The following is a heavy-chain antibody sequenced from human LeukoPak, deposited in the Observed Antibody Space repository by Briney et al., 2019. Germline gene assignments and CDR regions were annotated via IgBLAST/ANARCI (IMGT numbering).Heavy chain of an antibody. V-gene: IGHV4-59*01. CDR2: IYHSGST. CDR3: ARGYYGAVTFDY. D-gene: IGHD3-3*01. CDR1: GGSISNFY. J-gene: IGHJ4*02. Sequence: PSETLSLTCTVSGGSISNFYWSWIRQPPGKGLEWIGYIYHSGSTSYNLSPKSRVTVSVDTSKNQFSPKLTSVTAADTAVYYCARGYYGAVTFDYWGQGTLVTVSS.